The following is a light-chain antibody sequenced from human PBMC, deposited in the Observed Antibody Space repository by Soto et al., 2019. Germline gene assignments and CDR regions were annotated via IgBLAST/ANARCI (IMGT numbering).Light chain of an antibody. CDR2: AAY. CDR1: QAMSNY. J-gene: IGKJ1*01. V-gene: IGKV1-27*01. CDR3: QNYNGAYWA. Sequence: DIHMTQSPSSLSASVGDRVTITCRASQAMSNYLAWYQQKPGKVPKLLIYAAYSLQSGVSSRFNVSGSCTHFTLTISSLHPEDVATYYCQNYNGAYWAFGQGTKVEI.